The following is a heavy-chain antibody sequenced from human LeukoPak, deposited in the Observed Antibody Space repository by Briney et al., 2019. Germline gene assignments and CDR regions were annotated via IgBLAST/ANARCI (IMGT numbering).Heavy chain of an antibody. Sequence: ASVKVSCKASGYTFTSYYMHWVRQAPGQGLEWMGIINPSGGSTSYAQKFQGRVTMTRDTPTSTVYMELSSLRSEDTAVYYCARDLQFGDGYNWEVVWFDPWGQGTLVTVSS. D-gene: IGHD5-24*01. CDR2: INPSGGST. CDR3: ARDLQFGDGYNWEVVWFDP. J-gene: IGHJ5*02. CDR1: GYTFTSYY. V-gene: IGHV1-46*01.